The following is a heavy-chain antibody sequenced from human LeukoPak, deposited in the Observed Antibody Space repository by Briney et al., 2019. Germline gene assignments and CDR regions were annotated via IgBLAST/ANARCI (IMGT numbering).Heavy chain of an antibody. CDR2: ISGSGGST. D-gene: IGHD3-16*02. V-gene: IGHV3-23*01. CDR3: AKVRRLGEVSLFDY. Sequence: GGSLRLSCAASGFTFSSYAMSWVRQAPGKGLEWVSAISGSGGSTYYADSVKGRFTIPRDNSKNTLYLQMNSLGAEDTAVYYCAKVRRLGEVSLFDYWGQGTLVTVSS. CDR1: GFTFSSYA. J-gene: IGHJ4*02.